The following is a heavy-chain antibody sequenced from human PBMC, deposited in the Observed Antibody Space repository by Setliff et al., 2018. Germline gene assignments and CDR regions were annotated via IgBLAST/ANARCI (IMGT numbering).Heavy chain of an antibody. CDR2: ISAYNGNT. CDR3: ARDLVGYCSGGSCYDWDY. J-gene: IGHJ4*02. CDR1: GYTLTSYG. V-gene: IGHV1-18*01. Sequence: GASVKVSCKASGYTLTSYGISWVRQAPGQGHEWMGWISAYNGNTNYAQKLQGRVTMTTDTSTSTAYMELRSLRSDDTAVYYCARDLVGYCSGGSCYDWDYWGQGTLVTVSS. D-gene: IGHD2-15*01.